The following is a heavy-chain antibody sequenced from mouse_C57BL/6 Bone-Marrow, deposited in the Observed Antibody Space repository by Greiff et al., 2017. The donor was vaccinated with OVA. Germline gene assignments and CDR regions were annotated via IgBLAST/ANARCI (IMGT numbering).Heavy chain of an antibody. D-gene: IGHD2-5*01. Sequence: QVQLKESGAELVRPGTSVKVSCKASGYAFTNYLIEWVKQRPGQGLEWIGVINPGSGGTNYNEKFKGKATLTADKSSSTAYMQLSSLTSEDSAVYFCARGDYSKGEGDYWGQGTTLTVSS. CDR1: GYAFTNYL. V-gene: IGHV1-54*01. CDR2: INPGSGGT. CDR3: ARGDYSKGEGDY. J-gene: IGHJ2*01.